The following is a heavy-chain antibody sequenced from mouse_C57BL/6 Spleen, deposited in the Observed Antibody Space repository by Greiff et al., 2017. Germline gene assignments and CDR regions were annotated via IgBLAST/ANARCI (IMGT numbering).Heavy chain of an antibody. Sequence: VQLQQSGAELVKPGASVKISCKASGYAFSSYWMNWVKQRPGKGLEWIGQIYPGDGDTNYNGKFKGKATLTADKSSSTAYMQLSSLTSEDSAVYCCARSGNYGNAWFAYWGQGTLVTVSA. V-gene: IGHV1-80*01. J-gene: IGHJ3*01. D-gene: IGHD2-1*01. CDR2: IYPGDGDT. CDR3: ARSGNYGNAWFAY. CDR1: GYAFSSYW.